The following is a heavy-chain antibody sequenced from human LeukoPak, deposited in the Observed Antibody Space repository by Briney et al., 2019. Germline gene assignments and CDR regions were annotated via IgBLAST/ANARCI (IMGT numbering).Heavy chain of an antibody. V-gene: IGHV4-59*01. J-gene: IGHJ5*02. Sequence: SETLSLTCTVSGGSISSYYWSWIRQPPGKGLEWIGYIYYSGSTNYNPSLKSRVTISVDTSKNQFSLKLSSVTPADTAVYYCARGYYYDSTVRARNWFDPWGQGTLVTVSS. CDR1: GGSISSYY. CDR2: IYYSGST. D-gene: IGHD3-22*01. CDR3: ARGYYYDSTVRARNWFDP.